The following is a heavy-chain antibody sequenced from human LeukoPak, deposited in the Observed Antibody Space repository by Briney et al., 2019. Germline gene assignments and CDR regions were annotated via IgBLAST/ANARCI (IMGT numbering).Heavy chain of an antibody. Sequence: SETLSLTCTVSGGSISSYYWGWIRQPAGKGLEWIGRIYTSGSTNYNPSLKSRVTMSVDTSKNQFSLKLSSVTAADTAVYYCARGPYYDFWSGYQGDAFDIWGQGTMVTVSS. CDR3: ARGPYYDFWSGYQGDAFDI. CDR1: GGSISSYY. V-gene: IGHV4-4*07. CDR2: IYTSGST. D-gene: IGHD3-3*01. J-gene: IGHJ3*02.